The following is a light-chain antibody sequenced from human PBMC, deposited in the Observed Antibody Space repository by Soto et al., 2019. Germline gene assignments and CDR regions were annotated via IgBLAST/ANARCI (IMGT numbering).Light chain of an antibody. V-gene: IGKV3D-15*01. CDR2: YAS. CDR1: QSVSSN. Sequence: EIVMTQSPATLSVSPGERATLSCRASQSVSSNLAWYQQKPGQAPRLLIYYASTRATGIPARISGSGSGTDFTLTISSLEAEDSAVYYCQQHTNSPLTFGQGTRLEIK. CDR3: QQHTNSPLT. J-gene: IGKJ5*01.